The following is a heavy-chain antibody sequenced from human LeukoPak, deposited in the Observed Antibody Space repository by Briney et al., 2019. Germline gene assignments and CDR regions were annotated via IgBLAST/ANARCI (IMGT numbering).Heavy chain of an antibody. Sequence: GGSLRLSCAASGFTFSSYWMHWVRQAPGRGLVWVSRINSDGSSTSYADSVKGRFTISRDNAKNTLYLQMNSLRAEDTAVYYCARGVIVVVPAAISPWFDPWGQGTLVTVSS. CDR3: ARGVIVVVPAAISPWFDP. D-gene: IGHD2-2*02. CDR1: GFTFSSYW. V-gene: IGHV3-74*01. CDR2: INSDGSST. J-gene: IGHJ5*02.